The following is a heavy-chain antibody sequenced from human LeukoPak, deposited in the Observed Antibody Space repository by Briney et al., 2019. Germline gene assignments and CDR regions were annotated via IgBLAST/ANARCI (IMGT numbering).Heavy chain of an antibody. D-gene: IGHD4-17*01. Sequence: PSETLSLTCAVYGGSFSGYYWSWIRQPPGKGLEWIGEINHSGGTNYNPSLKSRVTISVDTSKNQFSLKLSSVTAADTAVYYCARWRGRLRGVDYWGQGTLVTVSS. CDR1: GGSFSGYY. V-gene: IGHV4-34*01. CDR3: ARWRGRLRGVDY. J-gene: IGHJ4*02. CDR2: INHSGGT.